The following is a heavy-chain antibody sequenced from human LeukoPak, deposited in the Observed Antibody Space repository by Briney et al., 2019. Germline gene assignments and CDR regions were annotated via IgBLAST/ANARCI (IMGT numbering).Heavy chain of an antibody. D-gene: IGHD6-19*01. CDR3: ARAKTVAGTGYYYYMDV. CDR2: IYYSGST. V-gene: IGHV4-59*01. J-gene: IGHJ6*03. Sequence: SETLPLTCTVSGGSISSYYWSWIRQPPGKGLEWIGYIYYSGSTNYSPSLKSRVTISVDTSKNQFSLKLSSVTAADTAMYYCARAKTVAGTGYYYYMDVWGKGTTVTVSS. CDR1: GGSISSYY.